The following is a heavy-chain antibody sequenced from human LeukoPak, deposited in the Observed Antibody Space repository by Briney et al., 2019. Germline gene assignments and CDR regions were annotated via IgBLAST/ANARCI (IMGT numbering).Heavy chain of an antibody. CDR2: IKEDGSEK. J-gene: IGHJ4*02. CDR3: ARDSSGYQ. V-gene: IGHV3-7*01. Sequence: SGGSLRLSCAASGIIFGNYGMTWVRQAPGKGLEWVANIKEDGSEKYYGDPVKGRFTISRDNAKNSLYLEMNSLRVEDTAVYYCARDSSGYQWGQGTLVTVSS. D-gene: IGHD3-22*01. CDR1: GIIFGNYG.